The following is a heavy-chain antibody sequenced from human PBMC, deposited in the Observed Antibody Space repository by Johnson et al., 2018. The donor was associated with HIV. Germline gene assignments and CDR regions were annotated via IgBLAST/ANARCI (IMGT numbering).Heavy chain of an antibody. Sequence: QVQLVESGGGVVQPGRSLRLSCAASGFIFSDYCMSWIRQAPGKGLEWVSYISSSGDTTYYADSVKGRFTIPRDNSKNTLYLQMNSLRAEDTAVYYCATLGGTVTTRAIVQPHDAFEIWGQGTMVAVSS. CDR3: ATLGGTVTTRAIVQPHDAFEI. CDR1: GFIFSDYC. J-gene: IGHJ3*02. D-gene: IGHD4-17*01. CDR2: ISSSGDTT. V-gene: IGHV3-11*04.